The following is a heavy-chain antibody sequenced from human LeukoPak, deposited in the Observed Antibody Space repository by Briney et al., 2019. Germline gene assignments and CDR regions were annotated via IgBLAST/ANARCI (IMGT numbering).Heavy chain of an antibody. Sequence: SVKVSCKASGGTFSSYGISWVRQAPGQGLEWMGRIIPIFGIANYAQKFQGRVTITADKSTSTAYMELSSLRSEDTAVYYCARERGPYGDRKRYGMDVWGQGTTVTVSS. CDR3: ARERGPYGDRKRYGMDV. V-gene: IGHV1-69*04. D-gene: IGHD4-17*01. CDR1: GGTFSSYG. J-gene: IGHJ6*02. CDR2: IIPIFGIA.